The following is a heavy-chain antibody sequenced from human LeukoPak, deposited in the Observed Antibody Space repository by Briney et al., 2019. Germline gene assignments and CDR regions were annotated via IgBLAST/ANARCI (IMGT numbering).Heavy chain of an antibody. Sequence: SETLSLTCTVSGGSISSYYWSWIRQPPGKGLEWIGYIYYSGSTNYNPSLKSRVTISVDTSKNQFSLKLSSVTAADTAVYYCARDSQEVGATLVSYDYWGQGTLVTVSS. CDR1: GGSISSYY. D-gene: IGHD1-26*01. V-gene: IGHV4-59*12. CDR3: ARDSQEVGATLVSYDY. CDR2: IYYSGST. J-gene: IGHJ4*02.